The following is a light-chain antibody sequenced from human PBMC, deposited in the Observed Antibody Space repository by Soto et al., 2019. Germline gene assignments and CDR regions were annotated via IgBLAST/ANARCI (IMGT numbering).Light chain of an antibody. CDR2: DDS. V-gene: IGKV1-5*01. Sequence: DIQMTQSPSTLSASVEDRVTITCRASQSIVRWLAWYQQKPGKAPNLLIYDDSTLKSGVPSRFSGSGSGTEFTLTISSLQPDDFATYYCQQYDTYPWTFGQGTKVDIK. CDR3: QQYDTYPWT. CDR1: QSIVRW. J-gene: IGKJ1*01.